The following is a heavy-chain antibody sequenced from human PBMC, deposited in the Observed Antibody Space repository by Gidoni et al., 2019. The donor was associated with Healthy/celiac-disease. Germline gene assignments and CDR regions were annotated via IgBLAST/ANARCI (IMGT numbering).Heavy chain of an antibody. CDR1: GFPFRNAR. Sequence: EVQLVESGGGLVNPGGSRRLSCAASGFPFRNARMNWVRQARGKGLEWVGRIKSKTDSGTTDYAAPVKGRFTISRDDSKNTLYLQMNSLKPEDTAVYYCTTPYYYDTSGYYPDYWGQGTLVTVSS. J-gene: IGHJ4*02. CDR3: TTPYYYDTSGYYPDY. CDR2: IKSKTDSGTT. V-gene: IGHV3-15*01. D-gene: IGHD3-22*01.